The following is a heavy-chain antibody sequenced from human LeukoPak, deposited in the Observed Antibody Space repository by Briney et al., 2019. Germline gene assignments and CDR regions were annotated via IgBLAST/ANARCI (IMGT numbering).Heavy chain of an antibody. J-gene: IGHJ5*02. CDR2: IYLGDSDT. Sequence: GEFLNISCESSGTGFTNYWICWVRQLPGEGLGWMGIIYLGDSDTKYSTSFRCQATTSAAKSIRTSYLQWSNRKASDTAMYYCATHEPQFSGWPFVSWGQGTLVTVSS. D-gene: IGHD6-19*01. CDR3: ATHEPQFSGWPFVS. V-gene: IGHV5-51*01. CDR1: GTGFTNYW.